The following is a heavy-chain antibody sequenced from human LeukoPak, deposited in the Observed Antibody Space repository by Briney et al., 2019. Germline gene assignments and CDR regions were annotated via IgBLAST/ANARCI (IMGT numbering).Heavy chain of an antibody. CDR1: GFTFSSYA. J-gene: IGHJ4*02. D-gene: IGHD3-10*02. Sequence: QAGGSLRLSCAASGFTFSSYAMTWVRQAPGKGLEWVSSISGNGLNIYYADSVKGRFTISRDNSKTTLYLQMNTLGAEDTAVYYCAREAPRPVRGFISVYFDYWGQGALVTVSS. CDR2: ISGNGLNI. CDR3: AREAPRPVRGFISVYFDY. V-gene: IGHV3-23*01.